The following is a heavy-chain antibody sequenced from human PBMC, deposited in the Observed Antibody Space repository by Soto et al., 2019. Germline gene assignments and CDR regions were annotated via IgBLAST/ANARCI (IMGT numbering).Heavy chain of an antibody. V-gene: IGHV3-23*01. CDR2: ISGSGGST. J-gene: IGHJ5*02. CDR3: ANSRGVSSGWFGGWFDP. CDR1: GFTFSSYA. D-gene: IGHD6-19*01. Sequence: GSLRLSCAASGFTFSSYAMSWVRQAPGKGLEWVSAISGSGGSTYYADSVKGRFTISRDNSKNTLYLQMNSLRAEDTAVYYCANSRGVSSGWFGGWFDPWGQGTLVTVSS.